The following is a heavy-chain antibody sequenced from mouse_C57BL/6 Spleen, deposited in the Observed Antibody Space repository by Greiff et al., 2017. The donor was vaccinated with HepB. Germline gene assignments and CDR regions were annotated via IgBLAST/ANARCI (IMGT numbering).Heavy chain of an antibody. Sequence: VKLMESGPGLVAPSQSLSITCTVSGFSLTSYGVDWVRQSPGKGLEWLGVIWGVGSTNYNSALKSRLSISKDNSKSQVFLKMNSLQTDDTAMYYCASFTGGFAYWGQGTLVTVSA. J-gene: IGHJ3*01. CDR2: IWGVGST. CDR1: GFSLTSYG. CDR3: ASFTGGFAY. D-gene: IGHD4-1*01. V-gene: IGHV2-6*01.